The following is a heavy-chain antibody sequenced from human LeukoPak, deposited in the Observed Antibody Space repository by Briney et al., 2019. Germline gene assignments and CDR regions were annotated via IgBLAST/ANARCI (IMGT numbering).Heavy chain of an antibody. CDR2: IRQDGDTR. D-gene: IGHD6-13*01. V-gene: IGHV3-7*03. CDR3: ARSLPYGTTWYGRSDF. J-gene: IGHJ4*02. CDR1: GFPFNAYW. Sequence: GGSLRLSCAASGFPFNAYWMTWVRQAPGKGLEWVANIRQDGDTRYYVDSVKGRFTISRDNAMNSLYLQMNSLRAEDTAIYYCARSLPYGTTWYGRSDFWGQGTLVTVSS.